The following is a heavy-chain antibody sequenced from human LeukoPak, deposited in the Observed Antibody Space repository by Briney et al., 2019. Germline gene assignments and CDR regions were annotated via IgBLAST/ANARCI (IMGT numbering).Heavy chain of an antibody. CDR2: INRDGSVK. CDR1: GFTFTSYW. V-gene: IGHV3-7*01. D-gene: IGHD3-22*01. J-gene: IGHJ4*02. Sequence: AGGSLRLACAASGFTFTSYWMSWVRQAPGKGLEWLGNINRDGSVKFYVDSVKGRFTISRDNAKSSLYLQMNSLRAEDTAVSYCATSRDSSGVDWGQGNLVTVSS. CDR3: ATSRDSSGVD.